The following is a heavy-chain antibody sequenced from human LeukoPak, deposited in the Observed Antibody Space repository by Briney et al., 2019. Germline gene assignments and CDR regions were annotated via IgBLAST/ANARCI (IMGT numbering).Heavy chain of an antibody. CDR2: IYSGYGT. V-gene: IGHV3-66*01. J-gene: IGHJ6*02. CDR3: AGVSVRVPVGHAMDV. Sequence: GGSLRLSCAASGFNVNSNHMTWVRQAPGKGLEWVSVIYSGYGTSYADYVKGRFTISRDNSKNTLYLRMNSLRAEDTAVYYCAGVSVRVPVGHAMDVWGQGTTVTVSS. CDR1: GFNVNSNH. D-gene: IGHD3-10*01.